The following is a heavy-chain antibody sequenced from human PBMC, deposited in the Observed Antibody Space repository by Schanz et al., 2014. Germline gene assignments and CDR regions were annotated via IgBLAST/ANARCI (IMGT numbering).Heavy chain of an antibody. CDR3: AATPIFAD. CDR2: ISSGGNTI. D-gene: IGHD3-3*01. CDR1: GFSFSSYS. J-gene: IGHJ4*02. V-gene: IGHV3-48*02. Sequence: EVQLVESGGGLVQPGESLRLSCAVSGFSFSSYSMSWVRQAPGQGREWIAYISSGGNTIYYADSVKGRFTISRDKAKSSLYVQMNSLRDEDTAVYYWAATPIFADWGQGTLVAVSS.